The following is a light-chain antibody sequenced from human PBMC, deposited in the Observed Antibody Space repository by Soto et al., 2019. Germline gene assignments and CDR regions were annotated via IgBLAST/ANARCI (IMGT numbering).Light chain of an antibody. V-gene: IGKV1-12*01. CDR3: LQYDSYSWT. CDR1: QGVSTW. Sequence: DIHMTQSPSSVSASVGARVTITCRSSQGVSTWLAWYQQKPGKAPNLLIYTASSLQSGIPSRFSGSGSGTEFTLTISSLQPDDFATYYCLQYDSYSWTFGQGTKVDIK. J-gene: IGKJ1*01. CDR2: TAS.